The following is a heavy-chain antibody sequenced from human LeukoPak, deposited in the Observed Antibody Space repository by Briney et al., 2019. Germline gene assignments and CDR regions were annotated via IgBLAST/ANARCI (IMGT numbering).Heavy chain of an antibody. J-gene: IGHJ4*02. D-gene: IGHD6-19*01. Sequence: PSETLSLTCTVSGGSISSGSYYWGWIRQPPGKGLEWIGSIYYSGSTYYNPSLKSRVTISVDTSKNQFSLKLSSVTAADTAVYYCARLYALRPWLVPGPYYFDYWGQGTLVTVSS. V-gene: IGHV4-39*01. CDR3: ARLYALRPWLVPGPYYFDY. CDR1: GGSISSGSYY. CDR2: IYYSGST.